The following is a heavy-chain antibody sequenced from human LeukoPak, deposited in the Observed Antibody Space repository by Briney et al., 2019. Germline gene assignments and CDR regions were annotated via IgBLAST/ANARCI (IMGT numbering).Heavy chain of an antibody. D-gene: IGHD2-15*01. J-gene: IGHJ1*01. CDR3: ANGRRYCSGGSCCSESAEYFQH. Sequence: SETLSLTCTVSGGSISSYYWSWIRQPPGKGLEWIGYIYYSGSTNYNPSLKSRVTISVDTSKNQFSLKLSSVTAADTAVYYCANGRRYCSGGSCCSESAEYFQHWGQGTLVTVSS. V-gene: IGHV4-59*08. CDR2: IYYSGST. CDR1: GGSISSYY.